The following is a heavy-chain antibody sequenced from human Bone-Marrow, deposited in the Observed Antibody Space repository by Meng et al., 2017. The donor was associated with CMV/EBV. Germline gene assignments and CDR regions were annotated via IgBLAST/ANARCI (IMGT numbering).Heavy chain of an antibody. CDR1: GFTFSSYE. CDR2: ISSSGSTI. CDR3: ARESYDFWSGYSDSGTSWFDP. J-gene: IGHJ5*02. V-gene: IGHV3-48*03. Sequence: GESLKISCAASGFTFSSYEMNWVRQAPGKGLEWISYISSSGSTIYYADSVKGRFTISRDNAKNSLYLQMNSQRAEDTAVYYCARESYDFWSGYSDSGTSWFDPWGQGTLVTVSS. D-gene: IGHD3-3*01.